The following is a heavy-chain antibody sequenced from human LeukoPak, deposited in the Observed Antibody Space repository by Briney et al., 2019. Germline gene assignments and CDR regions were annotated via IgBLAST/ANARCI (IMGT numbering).Heavy chain of an antibody. Sequence: SQTLSLTCTVSGGSISSGDYYWSWIRQPPGKGLEWIGYIYYSGSTYYNPSLKSRVTISVDTSKNQFSLKLSSVTAADTAVYYWARGGVYCSGGSCYPGAFDIWGQGRMVTVSS. D-gene: IGHD2-15*01. CDR1: GGSISSGDYY. CDR2: IYYSGST. CDR3: ARGGVYCSGGSCYPGAFDI. V-gene: IGHV4-30-4*01. J-gene: IGHJ3*02.